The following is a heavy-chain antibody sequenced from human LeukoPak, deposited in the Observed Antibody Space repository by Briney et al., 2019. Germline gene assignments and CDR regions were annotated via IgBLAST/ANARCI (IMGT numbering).Heavy chain of an antibody. CDR1: GFTFSSYE. V-gene: IGHV3-48*03. J-gene: IGHJ4*02. D-gene: IGHD3-10*01. Sequence: GGSLRLSCAASGFTFSSYEMNWVRQAPGKGLEWISYINSNGRNIDYADSVRGRFTISRDNAKNSLFLQMNSLRAEDTAVYYCLCLWFGKGVYWGRGTLVTVSS. CDR2: INSNGRNI. CDR3: LCLWFGKGVY.